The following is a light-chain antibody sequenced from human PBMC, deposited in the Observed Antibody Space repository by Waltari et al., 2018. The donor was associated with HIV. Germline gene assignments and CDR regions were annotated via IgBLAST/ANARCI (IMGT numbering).Light chain of an antibody. Sequence: QAVVTQEPALTVSPGGTVTLTCGSSSVPVTSGHYPHWFQQKPGQAPRALIYDTNNKHSWTPARFSGSLLGGKAALTLSGAQPEDEADYFCLLSYSGARPAIFGGGTKLSVL. CDR2: DTN. V-gene: IGLV7-46*01. CDR1: SVPVTSGHY. J-gene: IGLJ2*01. CDR3: LLSYSGARPAI.